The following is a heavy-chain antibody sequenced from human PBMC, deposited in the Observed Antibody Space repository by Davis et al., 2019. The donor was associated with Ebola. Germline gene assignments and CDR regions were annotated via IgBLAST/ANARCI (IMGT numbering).Heavy chain of an antibody. CDR1: GDSVSSNSAA. CDR3: ARDIQQWLRLDYGMDV. CDR2: TYYRSKWYN. D-gene: IGHD5-12*01. Sequence: HSQTLSLTCAISGDSVSSNSAAWNWIRQSPSRGLEWLGRTYYRSKWYNDYAVSVKSRITINPDTSKNQFSLQLNSVTPEDTAVYYCARDIQQWLRLDYGMDVWGQGTTVTVSS. V-gene: IGHV6-1*01. J-gene: IGHJ6*02.